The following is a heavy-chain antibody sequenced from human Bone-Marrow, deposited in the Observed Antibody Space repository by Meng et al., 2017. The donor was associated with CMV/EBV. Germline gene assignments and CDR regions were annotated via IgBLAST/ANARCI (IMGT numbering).Heavy chain of an antibody. CDR1: GYTFTSYA. CDR3: ARGLRYCSSTSCLNWFDP. V-gene: IGHV1-3*01. CDR2: INAGNGNT. Sequence: QVQLVQSGAEVKKPGASVKVSCKASGYTFTSYAMHWVRQAPGQRLEWMGWINAGNGNTKYSQKFQGRVTITRDTSASTVYMELSSLRSEDTAVYYCARGLRYCSSTSCLNWFDPWGQGTLVTVSS. J-gene: IGHJ5*02. D-gene: IGHD2-2*01.